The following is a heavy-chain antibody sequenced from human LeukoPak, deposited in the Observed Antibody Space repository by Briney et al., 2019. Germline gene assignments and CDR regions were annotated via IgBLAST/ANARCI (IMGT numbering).Heavy chain of an antibody. D-gene: IGHD2-2*01. J-gene: IGHJ4*02. CDR2: INHSGST. CDR3: ARGGPYQELDY. Sequence: SETLSLTCAVYGGSFSGYYWSWIRQPPGEGLEWIGEINHSGSTNYNPSLKSRVTISVDTSKNQFSLKLSSVTAADTAVYYCARGGPYQELDYWGQGTLVTVSS. CDR1: GGSFSGYY. V-gene: IGHV4-34*01.